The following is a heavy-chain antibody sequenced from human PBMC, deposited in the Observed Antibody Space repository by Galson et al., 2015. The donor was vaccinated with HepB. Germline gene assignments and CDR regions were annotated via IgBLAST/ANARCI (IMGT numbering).Heavy chain of an antibody. Sequence: SLRLSCAASGFTFSRNAMSWVRQAPGKGLEWVSGISGSGGTTYYADSVKGRFTISRGNSKNTLFLQMSSLRAEDTAVYFCANIIGGRNYYDMDVWGKGTTVTVSS. CDR1: GFTFSRNA. CDR2: ISGSGGTT. CDR3: ANIIGGRNYYDMDV. V-gene: IGHV3-23*01. J-gene: IGHJ6*03. D-gene: IGHD1-26*01.